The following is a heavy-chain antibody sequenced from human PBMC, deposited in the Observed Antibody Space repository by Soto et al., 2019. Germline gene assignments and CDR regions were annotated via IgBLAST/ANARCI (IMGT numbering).Heavy chain of an antibody. V-gene: IGHV4-39*01. D-gene: IGHD4-17*01. CDR2: IYYSGST. J-gene: IGHJ4*02. CDR1: GGSLSSSSYY. Sequence: PSETLSLTCTVSGGSLSSSSYYWGWIRQPPGKGLEWIGSIYYSGSTYYNPSLKSRVTISVDTSKNQFSLKLSSVTAADTAVYYCARQSDYYFDYWGQATLVTVSS. CDR3: ARQSDYYFDY.